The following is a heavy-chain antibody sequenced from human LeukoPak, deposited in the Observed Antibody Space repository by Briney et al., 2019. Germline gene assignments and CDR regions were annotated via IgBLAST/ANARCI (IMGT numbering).Heavy chain of an antibody. D-gene: IGHD3-3*01. J-gene: IGHJ6*03. Sequence: SETLSLACTVSGGSISSYYWSWIRQPPGKGLEWIGYIYTSGSTNYNPSLESRVTISVDTSKNQFSLKLSSVAAADTAVYYCASLRFLEWLPMDVWGKGTTVTVSS. CDR2: IYTSGST. CDR1: GGSISSYY. V-gene: IGHV4-4*09. CDR3: ASLRFLEWLPMDV.